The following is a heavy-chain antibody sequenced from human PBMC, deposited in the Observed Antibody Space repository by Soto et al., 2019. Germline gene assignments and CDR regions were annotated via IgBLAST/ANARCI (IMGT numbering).Heavy chain of an antibody. D-gene: IGHD3-10*01. CDR3: ARGPRRSMVRGVPGGPRSHSNWFDP. V-gene: IGHV4-34*01. J-gene: IGHJ5*02. Sequence: QVQLQQWGAGLLKPSETLSLTCAVYGGSFSGYYWSWIRQPPGKGLEWIGEINHSGSTNYNPSLKSRVTRSVDTSKNQFSLKLSSVTAADTAVYYCARGPRRSMVRGVPGGPRSHSNWFDPGGQGTLVTVSS. CDR1: GGSFSGYY. CDR2: INHSGST.